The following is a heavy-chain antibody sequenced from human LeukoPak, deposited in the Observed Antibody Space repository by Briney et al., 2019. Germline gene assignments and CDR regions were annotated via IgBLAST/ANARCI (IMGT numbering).Heavy chain of an antibody. J-gene: IGHJ6*02. CDR2: IKQDGSDK. CDR1: GFPFTSHW. CDR3: AREATMTIVVTTGGMDV. V-gene: IGHV3-7*01. Sequence: PGGSLRLSCTASGFPFTSHWMTWVRQAPGRGLEWVASIKQDGSDKYYVDSVKGRFTISRDNAKNSLYLQMNSLRVEDTAVYYCAREATMTIVVTTGGMDVWGQGTTVSVSS. D-gene: IGHD3-22*01.